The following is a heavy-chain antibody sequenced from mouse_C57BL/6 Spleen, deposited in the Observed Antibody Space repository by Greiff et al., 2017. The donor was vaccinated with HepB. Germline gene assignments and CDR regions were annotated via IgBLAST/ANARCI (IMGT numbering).Heavy chain of an antibody. D-gene: IGHD1-1*01. Sequence: VQLQQSGAELVRPGSSVKLSCKASGYTFTSYWMHWVKQRPIQGLEWIGNIDPSDSETHYNQKFKDKATLTVDKSSSTAYMQLSSLTSEDSAVYYWALTPVVANWYFDVWGTGTTVTVSS. CDR3: ALTPVVANWYFDV. V-gene: IGHV1-52*01. J-gene: IGHJ1*03. CDR2: IDPSDSET. CDR1: GYTFTSYW.